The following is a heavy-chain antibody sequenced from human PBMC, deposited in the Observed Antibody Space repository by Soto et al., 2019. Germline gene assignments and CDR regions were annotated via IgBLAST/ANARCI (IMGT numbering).Heavy chain of an antibody. Sequence: GGSLRLSCAASGFTFSSYSMNWVRQAPGKGLEWVSYISSSSSTIYYADSVKGRFTISRDNAKNSMYLKMNSLRAEDTAVYYCARDHCSGGSCYPPFYYYYMDVWGKGTTVTVSS. CDR2: ISSSSSTI. D-gene: IGHD2-15*01. J-gene: IGHJ6*03. CDR1: GFTFSSYS. V-gene: IGHV3-48*01. CDR3: ARDHCSGGSCYPPFYYYYMDV.